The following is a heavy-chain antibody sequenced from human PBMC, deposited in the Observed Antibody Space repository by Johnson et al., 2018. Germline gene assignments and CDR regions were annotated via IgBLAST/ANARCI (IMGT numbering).Heavy chain of an antibody. Sequence: VQLVQSGGGLIQPGGSLRLSCAASGFTVSTIYMSWVRQAPGKGLEWVSVIYSGGATYYADSVKGRFTISRDESKNTPYLQMKSLRGEDTAVYYCGRASSSSPYYYGMDVWGQGTTVTVSS. D-gene: IGHD6-6*01. CDR3: GRASSSSPYYYGMDV. CDR2: IYSGGAT. V-gene: IGHV3-53*01. J-gene: IGHJ6*02. CDR1: GFTVSTIY.